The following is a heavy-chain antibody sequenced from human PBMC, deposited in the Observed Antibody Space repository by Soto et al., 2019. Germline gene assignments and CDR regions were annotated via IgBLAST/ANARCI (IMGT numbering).Heavy chain of an antibody. J-gene: IGHJ4*02. CDR1: GGTFSSYA. D-gene: IGHD3-10*01. Sequence: ASVKVSCKASGGTFSSYAISWVRQAPGQGLEWMGGIIPIFGTANYAQKFQGRVTITADESTSTAYMELSSLRSEDTAVYYCASNYPSILLWFGELPYWGQGTLVTVSS. V-gene: IGHV1-69*13. CDR2: IIPIFGTA. CDR3: ASNYPSILLWFGELPY.